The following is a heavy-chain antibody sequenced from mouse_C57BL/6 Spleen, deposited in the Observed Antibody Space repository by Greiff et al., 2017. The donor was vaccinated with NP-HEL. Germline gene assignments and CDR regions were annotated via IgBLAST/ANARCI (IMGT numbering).Heavy chain of an antibody. J-gene: IGHJ3*01. Sequence: EVQLQQSGPELVKPGASVKISCKASGYTFTDYYMNWVKQSHGKSLEWIGDINPNNGGTSYNQKFKGKATLTVDKSSSTAYMELRSLTSEDSAVYYCARGSLYGNYEAWFAYWGQGTLVTVSA. V-gene: IGHV1-26*01. D-gene: IGHD2-1*01. CDR1: GYTFTDYY. CDR2: INPNNGGT. CDR3: ARGSLYGNYEAWFAY.